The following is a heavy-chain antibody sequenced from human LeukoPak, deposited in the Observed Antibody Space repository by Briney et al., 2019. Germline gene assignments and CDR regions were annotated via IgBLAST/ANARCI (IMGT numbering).Heavy chain of an antibody. Sequence: SETLSLTCTVSGGSISSYYWSWIRQPPGKGLEWIGYIYYSGSTNYNPSLRSRVTISVDTSKNQFSLKLSSVTAADTAVYYWGGGGGVGGGYCTAGYGGQGTLVTVSS. CDR3: GGGGGVGGGYCTAGY. V-gene: IGHV4-59*01. D-gene: IGHD3-3*01. CDR1: GGSISSYY. J-gene: IGHJ4*02. CDR2: IYYSGST.